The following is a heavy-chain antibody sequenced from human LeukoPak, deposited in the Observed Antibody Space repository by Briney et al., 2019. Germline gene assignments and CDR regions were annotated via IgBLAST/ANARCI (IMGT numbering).Heavy chain of an antibody. V-gene: IGHV5-51*01. CDR1: GYNFTSYW. Sequence: GASLKISCKGIGYNFTSYWIGWVRQMPGKGFEWMGVIFPGDSRTRYNPSFQGQVTISVDKSISTAYLQWVSLKASDTAMYYCACRDLTSTWSYPWGQGTLVTVSS. J-gene: IGHJ5*02. CDR3: ACRDLTSTWSYP. D-gene: IGHD2-2*01. CDR2: IFPGDSRT.